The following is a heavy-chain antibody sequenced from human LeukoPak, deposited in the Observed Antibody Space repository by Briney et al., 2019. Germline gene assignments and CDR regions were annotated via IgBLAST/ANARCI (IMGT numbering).Heavy chain of an antibody. J-gene: IGHJ4*02. Sequence: GGSLRLSCAASGFTFSSYWMSWVRQAPGKGLEWVAVISYDGSNKYYADSVKGRFTISRDNSKNTLYLQMNSLRAEDTAVYYCARDAYSGSHPKILYWGQGTLVTVSS. CDR2: ISYDGSNK. D-gene: IGHD1-26*01. CDR1: GFTFSSYW. V-gene: IGHV3-30-3*01. CDR3: ARDAYSGSHPKILY.